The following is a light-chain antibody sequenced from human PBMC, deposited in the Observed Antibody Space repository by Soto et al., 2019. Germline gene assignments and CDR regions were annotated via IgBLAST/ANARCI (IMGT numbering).Light chain of an antibody. CDR3: QQYAESPIT. V-gene: IGKV3-20*01. CDR2: AAS. Sequence: EIVLTQSPGTLSLSPGEGTTLSCTASHLVKKNYLAWYQQKAGQAPRLLIYAASARATGIPDRFSGRGSGTDFTLIISRLEPEDVAVFYCQQYAESPITFGQGTRLEIK. CDR1: HLVKKNY. J-gene: IGKJ5*01.